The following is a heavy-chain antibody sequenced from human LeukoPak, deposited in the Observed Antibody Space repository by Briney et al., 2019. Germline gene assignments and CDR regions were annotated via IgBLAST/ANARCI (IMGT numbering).Heavy chain of an antibody. CDR2: INHSGST. J-gene: IGHJ4*02. Sequence: SETLSLTCAVYGGSFSGYYWSWIRQPPGKGLEWIGEINHSGSTNYNPSLKGRVTISVDTSKNQFSLKLSSVTAADTAVYYCARGYGSGSRLDNWGQGTLVTVSS. CDR3: ARGYGSGSRLDN. D-gene: IGHD3-10*01. V-gene: IGHV4-34*01. CDR1: GGSFSGYY.